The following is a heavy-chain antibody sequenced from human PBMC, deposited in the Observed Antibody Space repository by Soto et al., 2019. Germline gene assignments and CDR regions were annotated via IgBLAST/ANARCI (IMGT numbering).Heavy chain of an antibody. V-gene: IGHV4-34*01. CDR1: GGSFSGYY. Sequence: PSETLSLTCAVYGGSFSGYYWSWIRQPPGKGLEWIGEINHSGSTNYNPSLKSRVTISVDTSKNQFSLKLSSVTAADTAVYYCARAVVVAATRYYYGMDVWGQGTTVTVSS. J-gene: IGHJ6*02. D-gene: IGHD2-15*01. CDR3: ARAVVVAATRYYYGMDV. CDR2: INHSGST.